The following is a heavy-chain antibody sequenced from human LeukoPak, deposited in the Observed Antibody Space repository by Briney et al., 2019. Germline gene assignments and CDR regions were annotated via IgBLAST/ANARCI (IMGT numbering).Heavy chain of an antibody. Sequence: GGSLRLSCAASGFIISDYGMHWVRQSPGKGLAWVAFIRNDGSNYYHADSVKGRFTISRDNSRNTLSLQMNSLRAEDTAVYYCANWGQYCSSTSCLSSFDIWGQGTMVTVSS. V-gene: IGHV3-30*02. CDR1: GFIISDYG. D-gene: IGHD2-2*01. CDR2: IRNDGSNY. J-gene: IGHJ3*02. CDR3: ANWGQYCSSTSCLSSFDI.